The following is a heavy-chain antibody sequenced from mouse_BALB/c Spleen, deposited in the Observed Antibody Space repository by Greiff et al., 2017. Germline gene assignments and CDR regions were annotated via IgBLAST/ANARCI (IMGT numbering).Heavy chain of an antibody. Sequence: EVKLVESGGGLVKPGGSLKLSCAASGFTFSSYAMSWVRQTPEKRLEWVATISSGGSYTYYPDTVTGRFTISRDNAKNTLYLEMSSLRSEDTAMYYCARNYGSSPYAMDYWGQGTSVTVSS. CDR2: ISSGGSYT. D-gene: IGHD1-1*01. CDR1: GFTFSSYA. V-gene: IGHV5-9-1*01. J-gene: IGHJ4*01. CDR3: ARNYGSSPYAMDY.